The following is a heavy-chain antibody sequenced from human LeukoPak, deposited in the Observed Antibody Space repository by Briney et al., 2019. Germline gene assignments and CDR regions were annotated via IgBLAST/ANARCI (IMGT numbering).Heavy chain of an antibody. CDR3: ARDSSGSLDH. CDR1: GFNFNDYA. J-gene: IGHJ4*02. CDR2: VSWNSGTK. V-gene: IGHV3-9*01. Sequence: PGRSLRLSCAAYGFNFNDYAMHWVRQAPGKGLEWVSGVSWNSGTKDYADSVKGRFTISRDNDKRSLFLLMNSLRTEDTGFYYCARDSSGSLDHWGQGTLVTVSS. D-gene: IGHD1-26*01.